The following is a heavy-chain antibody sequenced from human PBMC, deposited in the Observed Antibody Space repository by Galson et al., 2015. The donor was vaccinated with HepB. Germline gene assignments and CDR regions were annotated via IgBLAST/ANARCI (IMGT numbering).Heavy chain of an antibody. CDR2: ISSSSSYT. CDR1: GFTFSDYY. J-gene: IGHJ5*02. Sequence: SLRLSCAASGFTFSDYYMSWIRQAPGKGLEWVSYISSSSSYTNYADSVKGRFTISRDNAKDSLYLQMNSLRAEDTAVYYCARVRQLGARKAGPPFGWFDPWGQGTLVTVSS. CDR3: ARVRQLGARKAGPPFGWFDP. V-gene: IGHV3-11*06. D-gene: IGHD6-6*01.